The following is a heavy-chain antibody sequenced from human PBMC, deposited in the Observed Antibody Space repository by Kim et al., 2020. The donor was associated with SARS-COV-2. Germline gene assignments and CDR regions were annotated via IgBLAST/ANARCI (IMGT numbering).Heavy chain of an antibody. CDR3: AKDQDDYYYDSSGYCQH. CDR1: GFTFSSYG. Sequence: GGSLRLSCAASGFTFSSYGMHWVRQAPGKGLEWVAVISYDGSNKYYADSVKGRFTISRDNSKNTLYLQMNSLRAEDTAVYYCAKDQDDYYYDSSGYCQHWGQGTLVTVSS. J-gene: IGHJ1*01. CDR2: ISYDGSNK. V-gene: IGHV3-30*18. D-gene: IGHD3-22*01.